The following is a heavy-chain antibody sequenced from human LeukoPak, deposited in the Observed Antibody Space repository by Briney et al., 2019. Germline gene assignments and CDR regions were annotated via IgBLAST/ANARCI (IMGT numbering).Heavy chain of an antibody. V-gene: IGHV1-8*01. D-gene: IGHD3-9*01. CDR3: ARDRSLRD. CDR1: VYTFTSYD. CDR2: MNPNSGNT. Sequence: ASVKLSCKASVYTFTSYDINWVRQATGQGREWMGLMNPNSGNTTYAQNFQGSVTMTRDTSISTAYMELTRLRSDDTAVYYCARDRSLRDWGQGTLVTVSS. J-gene: IGHJ4*02.